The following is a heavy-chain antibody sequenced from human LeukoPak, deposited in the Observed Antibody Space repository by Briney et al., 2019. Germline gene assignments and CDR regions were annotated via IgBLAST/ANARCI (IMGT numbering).Heavy chain of an antibody. CDR3: ARDCGYQCLFDY. J-gene: IGHJ4*02. D-gene: IGHD5-12*01. V-gene: IGHV1-18*01. Sequence: XVRXXXXQGLEWMGWISGYNGNTNYAQKSQGRVTMTTDTSTNAAHMELRSLRSGDTAVYYCARDCGYQCLFDYWGQGTLVTVSS. CDR2: ISGYNGNT.